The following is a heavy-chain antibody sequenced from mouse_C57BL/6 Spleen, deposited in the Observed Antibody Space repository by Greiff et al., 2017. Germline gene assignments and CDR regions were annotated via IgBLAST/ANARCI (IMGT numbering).Heavy chain of an antibody. D-gene: IGHD2-3*01. CDR3: AREGNDGYSLFDY. J-gene: IGHJ2*01. V-gene: IGHV1-4*01. CDR1: GYTFTSYT. Sequence: QVQLKESGAELARPGASVKMSCKASGYTFTSYTMHWVKQRPGQGLEWIGYINPSSGYTKYNQKFKDKATLTADKSSSTAYMQLSSLTSEDSAVYYCAREGNDGYSLFDYWGQGTTLTVSS. CDR2: INPSSGYT.